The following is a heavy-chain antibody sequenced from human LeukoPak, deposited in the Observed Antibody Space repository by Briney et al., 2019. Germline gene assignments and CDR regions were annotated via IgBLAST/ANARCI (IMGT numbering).Heavy chain of an antibody. V-gene: IGHV3-33*01. CDR2: IWPDARHT. D-gene: IGHD3-10*01. Sequence: PGGSLRLSCAASGFSFSTYAMHWIRQAPGKRLERVAPIWPDARHTFYTDSMKGRFTISRDNSKNTVCLQMNSLGGEDTAVYYCAREIFGSGSYPDYWGQGTLVTVSS. CDR1: GFSFSTYA. J-gene: IGHJ4*02. CDR3: AREIFGSGSYPDY.